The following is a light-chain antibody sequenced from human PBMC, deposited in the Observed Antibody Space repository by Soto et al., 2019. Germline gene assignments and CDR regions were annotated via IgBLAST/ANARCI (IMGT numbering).Light chain of an antibody. V-gene: IGKV1-6*01. CDR1: LGILND. CDR3: LQDHTFPPT. Sequence: AIQMTQSPSALSASVGDRVTITCRASLGILNDLCWYQQKPGKAPNLLIYATSNLQPGVPSRFSGSGSGTDFTLTISSLQPEDFAPYYCLQDHTFPPTFGGGTKVDNK. J-gene: IGKJ4*01. CDR2: ATS.